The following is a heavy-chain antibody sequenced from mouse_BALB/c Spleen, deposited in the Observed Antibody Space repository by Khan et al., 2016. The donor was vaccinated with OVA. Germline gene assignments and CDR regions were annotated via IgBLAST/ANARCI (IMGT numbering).Heavy chain of an antibody. V-gene: IGHV5-4*02. Sequence: EVELVESGGGLVKPGGSLKLSCAASGFTFSDYYMYWVRQTPEKRLEWVATISDGGSYTYYPDSVKGRFTISRDDVKNNLYLQMSSLKSEDTAMYYCASGFYGDPFTYWGQGTLVTVSA. CDR1: GFTFSDYY. J-gene: IGHJ3*01. D-gene: IGHD2-13*01. CDR2: ISDGGSYT. CDR3: ASGFYGDPFTY.